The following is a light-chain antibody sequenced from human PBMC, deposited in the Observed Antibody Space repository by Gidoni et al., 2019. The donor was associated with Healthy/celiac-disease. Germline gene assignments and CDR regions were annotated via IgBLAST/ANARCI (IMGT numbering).Light chain of an antibody. CDR1: QSVSSSY. CDR3: QQYGSSPLT. V-gene: IGKV3-20*01. CDR2: GAS. Sequence: EIVLTQSPGTLSLSPGERATFSCRASQSVSSSYLAWYQQKPGQAPRLLIYGASSRATGIPDRFSGSGSGKDFTLNISRLEPEDFAVYYCQQYGSSPLTFGGGTKVEIK. J-gene: IGKJ4*01.